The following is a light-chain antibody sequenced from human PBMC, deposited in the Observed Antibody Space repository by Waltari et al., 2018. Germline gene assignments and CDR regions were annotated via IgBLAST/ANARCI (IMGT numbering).Light chain of an antibody. CDR1: SDDIGTYNF. Sequence: QPPLTQPASVSGSVGQSITISCTGTSDDIGTYNFVSWYQQYPGKAPKRIIYDVTDRPSGISHRFSGSKSGNTASLIISGLQDEDEADYHCSSYTSSGTRVFGTGTTVTVL. CDR2: DVT. V-gene: IGLV2-14*03. J-gene: IGLJ1*01. CDR3: SSYTSSGTRV.